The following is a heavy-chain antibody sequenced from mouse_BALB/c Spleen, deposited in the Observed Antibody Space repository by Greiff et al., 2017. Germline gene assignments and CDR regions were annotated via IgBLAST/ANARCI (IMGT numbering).Heavy chain of an antibody. J-gene: IGHJ3*01. CDR2: ISYDGSN. CDR1: GYSITSGYY. D-gene: IGHD3-3*01. CDR3: ARGGVRGDVTWCAY. Sequence: VQLKESGPGLVKPSQSLSLTCSVTGYSITSGYYWNWIRQFPGNKLEWMGYISYDGSNNYNPSLKNRISITRDTSKNQFFLKLNSVTTEDTATYYCARGGVRGDVTWCAYWGQGTLVTVSA. V-gene: IGHV3-6*02.